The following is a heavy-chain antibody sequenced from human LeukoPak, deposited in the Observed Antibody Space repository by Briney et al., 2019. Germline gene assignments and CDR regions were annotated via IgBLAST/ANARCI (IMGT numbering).Heavy chain of an antibody. J-gene: IGHJ4*02. CDR2: INPNSGGT. Sequence: ASVKVSCKASGYTFTGYYMHWVRQAPGQGLEWMGWINPNSGGTNYAQKFQGRVTVTRDTSISTAYMELSRLRSDDTAVYYCARAISLSRGSGSADFDYWGQGTLVTVSS. V-gene: IGHV1-2*02. D-gene: IGHD3-10*01. CDR3: ARAISLSRGSGSADFDY. CDR1: GYTFTGYY.